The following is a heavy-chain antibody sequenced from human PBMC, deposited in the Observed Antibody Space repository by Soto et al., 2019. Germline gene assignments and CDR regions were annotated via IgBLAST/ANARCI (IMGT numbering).Heavy chain of an antibody. CDR2: INAGNGNT. Sequence: QAQLVQSGAEVKRPGASVRISCKASGYTFNTFAMHWVRQAPGQRLEWMGWINAGNGNTRYSERFQDRVSITRDISATTVYMELNSLRSEDTAVYYCARPYDMLSGWHLKIWGQGTLGTVSS. CDR1: GYTFNTFA. D-gene: IGHD3-9*01. J-gene: IGHJ4*02. V-gene: IGHV1-3*01. CDR3: ARPYDMLSGWHLKI.